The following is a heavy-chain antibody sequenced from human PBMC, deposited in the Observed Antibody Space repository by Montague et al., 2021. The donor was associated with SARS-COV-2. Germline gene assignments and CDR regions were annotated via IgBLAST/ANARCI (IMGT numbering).Heavy chain of an antibody. Sequence: SETLSLTCTVSGGSISSSSYYWGWIRQPPGKGLEWIGSIYYSGSTYYNPSLQSRVTISVDTSKNQFSLKLSSVTAADTAVYSCARAFTDWLRYYGMDVWGQGTPVTVSS. CDR3: ARAFTDWLRYYGMDV. D-gene: IGHD3-9*01. CDR2: IYYSGST. CDR1: GGSISSSSYY. V-gene: IGHV4-39*01. J-gene: IGHJ6*02.